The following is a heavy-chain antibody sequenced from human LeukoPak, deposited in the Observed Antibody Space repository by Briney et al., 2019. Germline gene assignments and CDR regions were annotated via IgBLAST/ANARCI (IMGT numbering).Heavy chain of an antibody. Sequence: GGSLRLSFAASGFTVSSNYMSWVRQAPGKGLEWVSVIYSGGSTYYADSVKGRFTISRDNSKNTLYHQMNSLRAEDTAVYYCAEGGYYGSSGDFWGQGTLVTVSS. J-gene: IGHJ4*02. D-gene: IGHD1-26*01. V-gene: IGHV3-53*01. CDR3: AEGGYYGSSGDF. CDR2: IYSGGST. CDR1: GFTVSSNY.